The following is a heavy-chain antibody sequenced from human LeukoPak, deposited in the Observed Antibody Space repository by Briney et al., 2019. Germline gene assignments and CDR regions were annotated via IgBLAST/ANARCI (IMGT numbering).Heavy chain of an antibody. CDR1: GGTFSSYA. CDR3: ARDGCSSTSCYNAFDI. CDR2: IIPILGIA. Sequence: SVKVSCKASGGTFSSYAISWVRQAPGQGLEWMGRIIPILGIANYAQKFQGRVTITADESTSTAYMELSSLRSEDTAVYYCARDGCSSTSCYNAFDIWGQGTMVTVSS. V-gene: IGHV1-69*04. J-gene: IGHJ3*02. D-gene: IGHD2-2*02.